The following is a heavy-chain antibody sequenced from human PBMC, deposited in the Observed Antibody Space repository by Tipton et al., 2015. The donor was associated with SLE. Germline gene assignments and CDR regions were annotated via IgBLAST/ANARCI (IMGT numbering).Heavy chain of an antibody. D-gene: IGHD3-22*01. V-gene: IGHV1-3*01. CDR2: INAGNGNT. J-gene: IGHJ4*02. CDR1: GYTFTSYA. Sequence: QLVQSGAEVKKPGASVKVSCKASGYTFTSYAMHWVRQAPGQRLEWMGWINAGNGNTKYSQKFQGRVTITRDTSASTAYMELSSLRSEDTAVYYCARGGWGVWYDSSGQVFDYWGQGTLVTVSS. CDR3: ARGGWGVWYDSSGQVFDY.